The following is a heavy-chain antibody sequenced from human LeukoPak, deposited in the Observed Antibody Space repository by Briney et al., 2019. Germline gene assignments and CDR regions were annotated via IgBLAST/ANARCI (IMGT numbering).Heavy chain of an antibody. CDR3: ARDNYYDSSGHPRGYYYYGMDV. CDR1: GFTFNSCW. V-gene: IGHV3-7*01. J-gene: IGHJ6*02. D-gene: IGHD3-22*01. CDR2: INPDGRDT. Sequence: GGSLRLSCVVSGFTFNSCWMNWVRQAPGKGLEWVAHINPDGRDTYYVDSVKGRFTISRDNAQNSLYLQMNSLRAEDTAVYYCARDNYYDSSGHPRGYYYYGMDVWGQGTTVTVSS.